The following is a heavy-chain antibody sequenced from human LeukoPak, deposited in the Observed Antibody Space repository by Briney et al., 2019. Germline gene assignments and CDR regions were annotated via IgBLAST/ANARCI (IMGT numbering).Heavy chain of an antibody. J-gene: IGHJ5*02. CDR3: AREYGSGSSRRRFDP. CDR2: INQDGSEK. V-gene: IGHV3-7*01. D-gene: IGHD3-10*01. Sequence: GGSLRLSCAASGFTFTTNWMTWVRQAPGKGLEWVATINQDGSEKYYVDSVKGRFTISRDNAENSLYLQMNSLRAEDTAVYYCAREYGSGSSRRRFDPWGQGTLVTVSS. CDR1: GFTFTTNW.